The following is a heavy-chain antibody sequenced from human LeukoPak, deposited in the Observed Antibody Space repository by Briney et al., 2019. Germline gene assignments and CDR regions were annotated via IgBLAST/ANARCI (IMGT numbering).Heavy chain of an antibody. Sequence: SVKVSCKASGGTFSSHAISWVRQAPGQGLEWMGGIIPIFGTANYAQKFQGRVTITADESTSTAYMELSSLRSEDTAVYYCAREPNELGYCSGGSCYPWGQGTLVTVSS. CDR3: AREPNELGYCSGGSCYP. V-gene: IGHV1-69*01. J-gene: IGHJ5*02. CDR1: GGTFSSHA. CDR2: IIPIFGTA. D-gene: IGHD2-15*01.